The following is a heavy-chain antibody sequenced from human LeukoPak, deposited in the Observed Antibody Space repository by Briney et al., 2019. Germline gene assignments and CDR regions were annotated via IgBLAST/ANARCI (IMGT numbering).Heavy chain of an antibody. D-gene: IGHD6-19*01. CDR1: GGTFSSYA. J-gene: IGHJ4*02. Sequence: SVKVSCKASGGTFSSYAISWVRQAPGQGLESMGGIIPIFGTANYAQKFQGRVTITADESTSTAYMELSSLRSEDTAVYYCARTAGVAVALSLGYWGQGTLVTVSS. CDR3: ARTAGVAVALSLGY. CDR2: IIPIFGTA. V-gene: IGHV1-69*13.